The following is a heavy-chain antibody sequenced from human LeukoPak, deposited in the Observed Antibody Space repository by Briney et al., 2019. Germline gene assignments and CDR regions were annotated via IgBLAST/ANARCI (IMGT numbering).Heavy chain of an antibody. CDR2: IYHDGNT. CDR1: GGSISSSPW. CDR3: AREGGFYRPLDY. Sequence: SGTLSLTCAVSGGSISSSPWCSWVRQPPGKGLEWIGTIYHDGNTNYNPSLKSRLIMSVDLPENHISLKLTSVTAADTAVYYCAREGGFYRPLDYSGQGTLVTVSS. D-gene: IGHD3-3*01. V-gene: IGHV4-4*02. J-gene: IGHJ4*02.